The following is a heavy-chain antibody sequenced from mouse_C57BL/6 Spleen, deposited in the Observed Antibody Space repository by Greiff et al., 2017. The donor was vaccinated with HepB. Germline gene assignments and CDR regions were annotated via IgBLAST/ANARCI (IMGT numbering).Heavy chain of an antibody. CDR3: TNCLYYYGSSSYYFDY. CDR2: IDPETGGT. D-gene: IGHD1-1*01. CDR1: GYTFPDYE. J-gene: IGHJ2*01. V-gene: IGHV1-15*01. Sequence: VQLQQSGAELVRPGASVTLSCKASGYTFPDYEMHWVKQTPVHGLEWIGAIDPETGGTAYNQKFKGKAILTADKSTSTAYMELRSLTSEDSAVYYCTNCLYYYGSSSYYFDYWGQGTTLTVSS.